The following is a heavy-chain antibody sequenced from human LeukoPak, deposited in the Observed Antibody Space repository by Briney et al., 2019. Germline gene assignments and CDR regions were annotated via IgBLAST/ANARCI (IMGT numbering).Heavy chain of an antibody. CDR2: ISSSGSTI. D-gene: IGHD3-10*01. Sequence: PSETLSLTCTVSGGSISSYYWSWIRQPPGKGLEWVSYISSSGSTIYYADSVKGRFTISRDNAKNSLYLQMNSLRAEDTAVYYCARVVSTMVRGGPFNWFDPWGQGTLVTVSS. J-gene: IGHJ5*02. CDR3: ARVVSTMVRGGPFNWFDP. CDR1: GGSISSYY. V-gene: IGHV3-11*04.